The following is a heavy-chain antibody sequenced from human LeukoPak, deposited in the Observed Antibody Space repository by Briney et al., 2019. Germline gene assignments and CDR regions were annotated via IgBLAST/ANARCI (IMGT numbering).Heavy chain of an antibody. D-gene: IGHD3-10*01. CDR2: IIPIFGTA. V-gene: IGHV1-69*01. CDR3: ARGYYGSGSPYFDY. J-gene: IGHJ4*02. Sequence: IIPIFGTANYAQKFQGRVTITADESTSTAYMELSSLRSEDTAVYYCARGYYGSGSPYFDYWGQGTLVTVSS.